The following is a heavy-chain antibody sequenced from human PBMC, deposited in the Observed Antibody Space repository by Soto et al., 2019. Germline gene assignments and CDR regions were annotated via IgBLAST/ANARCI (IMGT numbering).Heavy chain of an antibody. Sequence: SVKVSCKASGFTFTSSAVQWVRQARGQRLEWIGWIVVGSGNTNYAQKFRERVTITRGMSTSTAYMELSSLRSEDTAVYYCAARIRGEWLPIYYFDYWGQGTLVTAPQ. D-gene: IGHD3-3*01. CDR2: IVVGSGNT. CDR1: GFTFTSSA. V-gene: IGHV1-58*01. J-gene: IGHJ4*02. CDR3: AARIRGEWLPIYYFDY.